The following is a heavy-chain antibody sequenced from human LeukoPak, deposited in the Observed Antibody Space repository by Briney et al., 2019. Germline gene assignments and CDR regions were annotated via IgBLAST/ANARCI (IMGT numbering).Heavy chain of an antibody. Sequence: ASVKVSCKASGYTFTGYYMHWVRQAPGQGLEWMGWINPNSGGTNYAQKFQGRVTMTRDTSISTAYMELSRLRSDDTAVYYCARGTTIFGVVIILSGGVYFDYWGQGTLVTVSS. V-gene: IGHV1-2*02. CDR3: ARGTTIFGVVIILSGGVYFDY. CDR1: GYTFTGYY. J-gene: IGHJ4*02. CDR2: INPNSGGT. D-gene: IGHD3-3*01.